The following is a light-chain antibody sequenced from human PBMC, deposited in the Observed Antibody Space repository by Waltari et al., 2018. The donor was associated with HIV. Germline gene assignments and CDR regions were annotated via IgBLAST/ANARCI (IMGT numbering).Light chain of an antibody. Sequence: EIVLTQSPGALSLSPGERVTLSCRASQTVTSFYLAWYQQKPGQAPRLLIYGASSRATGIPDRVSGSGSGTDFTLTINRLEPEDFAVYYCQQYGSSPQTFGQGTRLEL. J-gene: IGKJ2*01. CDR1: QTVTSFY. V-gene: IGKV3-20*01. CDR2: GAS. CDR3: QQYGSSPQT.